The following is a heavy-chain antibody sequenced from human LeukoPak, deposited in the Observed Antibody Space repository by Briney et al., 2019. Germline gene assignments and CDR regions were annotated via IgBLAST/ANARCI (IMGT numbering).Heavy chain of an antibody. D-gene: IGHD2-8*01. V-gene: IGHV4-59*02. Sequence: SETLSLTCTVSSGSVRTSYCSWIRQPPGKGLEWIGYIYYSGSTNYNPSLKSRVTISVDTSRNQFSLKLSSVTAADTAVYYCARAPNPDFFDDWGQGTLVTVSS. CDR3: ARAPNPDFFDD. CDR2: IYYSGST. J-gene: IGHJ4*02. CDR1: SGSVRTSY.